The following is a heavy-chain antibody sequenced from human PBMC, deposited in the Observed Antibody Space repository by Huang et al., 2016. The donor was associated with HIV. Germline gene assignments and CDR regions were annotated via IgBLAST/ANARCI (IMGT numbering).Heavy chain of an antibody. V-gene: IGHV3-30*03. Sequence: QVQLVESGGGVVQPGRSLRLSCAAAGFIFSNYGMHWVRQAPGQGVEWVALISYDGSNKHYTDSVKGRFSISRDNSKTTLYLQMNSLRAEDTAVYYCALKGDSSGWEYFRHWGQGTLVTVSS. J-gene: IGHJ1*01. CDR2: ISYDGSNK. D-gene: IGHD6-19*01. CDR1: GFIFSNYG. CDR3: ALKGDSSGWEYFRH.